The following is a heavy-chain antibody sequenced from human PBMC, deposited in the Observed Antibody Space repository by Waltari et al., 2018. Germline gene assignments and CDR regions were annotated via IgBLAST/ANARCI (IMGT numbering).Heavy chain of an antibody. CDR1: GFTFSSYA. V-gene: IGHV3-23*04. CDR3: AKSPVGVAGYYYYYYMDV. Sequence: EVQLVESGGGLVQPGGSLRLSCAASGFTFSSYAMSWVRQAPGKGLEWVSAISGSGGSTYYADSVKGRFTISRDNSKNTLYLQMNSLRAEDTAVYYCAKSPVGVAGYYYYYYMDVWGKGTTVTVSS. CDR2: ISGSGGST. J-gene: IGHJ6*03. D-gene: IGHD6-19*01.